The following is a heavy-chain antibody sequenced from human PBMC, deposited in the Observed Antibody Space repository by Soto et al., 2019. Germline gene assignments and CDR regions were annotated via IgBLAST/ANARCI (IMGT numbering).Heavy chain of an antibody. D-gene: IGHD2-2*01. V-gene: IGHV3-23*01. Sequence: GGSLRLSCVASGFDFSSYAMSWVRQAPGKGLECISLISGTGVPTLYAESVKGRFSVSRDNSKDTLFLEMNNLGVDDTAMYYCAKSFCSSSSCFFLWVDPWGPGTLVTVSS. J-gene: IGHJ5*02. CDR3: AKSFCSSSSCFFLWVDP. CDR2: ISGTGVPT. CDR1: GFDFSSYA.